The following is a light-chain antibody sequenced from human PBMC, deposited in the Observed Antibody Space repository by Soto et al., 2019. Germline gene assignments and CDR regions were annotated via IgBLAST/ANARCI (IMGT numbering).Light chain of an antibody. J-gene: IGLJ1*01. CDR1: SSDVGSYNL. V-gene: IGLV2-23*03. CDR2: EGS. Sequence: QSELTQPASVSGSPGQSITITCTGTSSDVGSYNLVSWYQQHPGKAPKLMIYEGSKRPSGVSNRFSGSKSGNTASLTISGLQAEDEADYYCCSYAGSSTFLYVFGTGTKVTVL. CDR3: CSYAGSSTFLYV.